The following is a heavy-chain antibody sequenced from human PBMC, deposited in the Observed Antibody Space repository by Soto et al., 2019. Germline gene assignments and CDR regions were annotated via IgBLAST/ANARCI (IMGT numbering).Heavy chain of an antibody. CDR2: ISYDAINI. CDR1: GFTFRSYA. Sequence: QVQLVESGGGVVQPGRSLRLSCAASGFTFRSYAMHWVRQPPGKGLEWVSVISYDAINIYYADSVQGRFTISRDNSKNTVYLQMNSPRAEDTAVYYCARGPPDYYDYNGGVDHWGQGTLVTVSS. V-gene: IGHV3-30-3*01. CDR3: ARGPPDYYDYNGGVDH. D-gene: IGHD3-16*01. J-gene: IGHJ4*02.